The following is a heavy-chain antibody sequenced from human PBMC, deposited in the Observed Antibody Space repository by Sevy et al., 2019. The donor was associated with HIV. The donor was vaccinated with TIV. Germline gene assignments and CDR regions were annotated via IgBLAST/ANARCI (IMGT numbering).Heavy chain of an antibody. J-gene: IGHJ5*02. CDR3: ARDAAYCSGGSCYSMSCFDP. Sequence: SETLSLTCTVSGGSISSYYWSWIRQPPGKGLEWIGYIYYSGSTNYNPSLKSRVTISVDTSKNQFSLKLSSVTAADTAVYYCARDAAYCSGGSCYSMSCFDPWGQGTLVTVSS. D-gene: IGHD2-15*01. V-gene: IGHV4-59*01. CDR2: IYYSGST. CDR1: GGSISSYY.